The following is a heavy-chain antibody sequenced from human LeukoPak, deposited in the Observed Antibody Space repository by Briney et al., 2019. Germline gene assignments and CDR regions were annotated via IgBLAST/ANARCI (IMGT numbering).Heavy chain of an antibody. Sequence: GAALRLSCAASGFMFRSYAMSWVRQAPGKGLEWVSAISGSGGSTYYADSVKGRFTISRDNSKNTLYLQMNSLRAEDTAVYYCAKTPPYDFWSGRQVWYFDYWGQGTLVTVSS. CDR1: GFMFRSYA. J-gene: IGHJ4*02. V-gene: IGHV3-23*01. D-gene: IGHD3-3*01. CDR2: ISGSGGST. CDR3: AKTPPYDFWSGRQVWYFDY.